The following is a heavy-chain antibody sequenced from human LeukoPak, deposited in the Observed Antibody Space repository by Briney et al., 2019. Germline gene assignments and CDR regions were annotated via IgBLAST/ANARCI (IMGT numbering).Heavy chain of an antibody. V-gene: IGHV3-30*04. J-gene: IGHJ4*02. CDR2: ISYDGSNK. Sequence: GGSLRLSCAASGFTFSSYAMHWVRQAPGKGLEGVAVISYDGSNKYYADSVKGRFTISRDNSKNTLYLQMNSLRAEDTAVYYCARDYKQWSALYYFDYWGQGTLVTVSS. CDR3: ARDYKQWSALYYFDY. CDR1: GFTFSSYA. D-gene: IGHD6-19*01.